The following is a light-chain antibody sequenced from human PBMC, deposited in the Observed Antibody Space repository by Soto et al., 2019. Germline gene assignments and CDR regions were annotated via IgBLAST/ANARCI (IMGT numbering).Light chain of an antibody. CDR3: QQFGSSPPYT. J-gene: IGKJ2*01. CDR1: QSVSSNN. Sequence: EIVLTQSPGTLSLSPGEGATLSCRASQSVSSNNLAWYQQKPGRAPRLLIYGAFNRASDIPHRFSGSGSGTDFTLTISILEPEDFAVYYCQQFGSSPPYTFGQGTRLEIK. CDR2: GAF. V-gene: IGKV3-20*01.